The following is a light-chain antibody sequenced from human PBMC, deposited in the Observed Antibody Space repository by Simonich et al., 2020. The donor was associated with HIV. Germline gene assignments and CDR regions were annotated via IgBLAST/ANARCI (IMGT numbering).Light chain of an antibody. CDR3: QQYYSTPYT. J-gene: IGKJ2*01. V-gene: IGKV4-1*01. CDR2: WAS. CDR1: QTVLFSSNHKKY. Sequence: DIVMTQSPDSLAVSLGERAAINCKSSQTVLFSSNHKKYLAWYQQKPGQPPKQLIYWASTRESWVPDRFSGSGSGTDFTLTISSLQAEDVAVYYCQQYYSTPYTFGQGTKLEIK.